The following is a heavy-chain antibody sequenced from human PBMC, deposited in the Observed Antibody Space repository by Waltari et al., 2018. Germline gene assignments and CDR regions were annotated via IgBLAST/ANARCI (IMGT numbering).Heavy chain of an antibody. CDR3: ARNRKYGFYVDY. V-gene: IGHV4-39*01. Sequence: QLQLQESGPGLVKPSETLSLTCTVSGGSISSSSYYWGWIRQPPGKGLEWIGSIYYSGSTYYNPSLKSRVTISVDTSKNQFSLKLSSVTAADTAVYYCARNRKYGFYVDYWGQGTLVTVSS. CDR2: IYYSGST. D-gene: IGHD4-17*01. J-gene: IGHJ4*02. CDR1: GGSISSSSYY.